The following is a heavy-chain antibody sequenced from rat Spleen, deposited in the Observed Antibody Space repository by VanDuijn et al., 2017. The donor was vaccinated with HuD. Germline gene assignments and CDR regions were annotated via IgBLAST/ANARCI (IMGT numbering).Heavy chain of an antibody. Sequence: QVQLKESGPGLVQPSQTLSLTCTVSGFSLTSYHVHWVRQPPGKGLEWMGVIWNTGGTRYNSALKSRLSISKDTSKSQVFLKRNRLQPEDTATYYCARENNYDWYFDFWGPGTMFTVSS. CDR3: ARENNYDWYFDF. J-gene: IGHJ1*01. CDR1: GFSLTSYH. D-gene: IGHD1-10*01. CDR2: IWNTGGT. V-gene: IGHV2-41*01.